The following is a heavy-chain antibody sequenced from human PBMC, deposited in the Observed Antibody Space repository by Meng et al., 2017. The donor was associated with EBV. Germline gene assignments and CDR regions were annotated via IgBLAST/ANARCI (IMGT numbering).Heavy chain of an antibody. D-gene: IGHD5-12*01. V-gene: IGHV3-53*01. CDR2: IYSGGST. CDR1: GFTVSSNY. J-gene: IGHJ4*02. Sequence: VELVGSGGGLIQAGGSLSLSCAASGFTVSSNYMSWVRQAPGKGLEWVSVIYSGGSTYYADSVKGRFTISRDNSKNTLYLQMNSLRAEDTALYYCAKHRLGPLDYWGQGTLVTVSS. CDR3: AKHRLGPLDY.